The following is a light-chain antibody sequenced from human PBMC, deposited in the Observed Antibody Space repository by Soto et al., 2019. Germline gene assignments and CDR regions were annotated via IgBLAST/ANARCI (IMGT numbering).Light chain of an antibody. Sequence: DIMMTQSPRSLSVTPGQPASNSCKSSQSLLHSDGKTYFYWYLQKPGQSQQLLIYEVSNRFAGVPVRFSGSESGADFTYYISRGEAEDVATYYCMQSEHNPLTFGGGSKVEIK. CDR3: MQSEHNPLT. V-gene: IGKV2D-29*02. J-gene: IGKJ4*01. CDR2: EVS. CDR1: QSLLHSDGKTY.